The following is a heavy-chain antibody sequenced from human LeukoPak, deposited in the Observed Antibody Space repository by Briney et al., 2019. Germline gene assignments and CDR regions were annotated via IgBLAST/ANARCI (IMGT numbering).Heavy chain of an antibody. CDR2: IYHSGST. Sequence: PSETLSLTCTVSGYSISSGYYWGWIRQPPGKGLEWIGSIYHSGSTYYNPFLKSRVTISVDTSKNQFSLKLSSVTAADTAVYYCARVIAAAGTGVNWFDPWGQGTLVTVSS. CDR3: ARVIAAAGTGVNWFDP. J-gene: IGHJ5*02. V-gene: IGHV4-38-2*02. D-gene: IGHD6-13*01. CDR1: GYSISSGYY.